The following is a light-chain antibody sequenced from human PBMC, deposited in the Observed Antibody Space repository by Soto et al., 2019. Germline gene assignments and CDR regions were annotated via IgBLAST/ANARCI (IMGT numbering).Light chain of an antibody. CDR3: QHYNSYSEA. CDR2: DVS. V-gene: IGKV3D-20*01. Sequence: EVVLTQSPATLSLSPGESATLSCGASQRDGSIYLAWYQQKPGLAPRLLIYDVSKRATGIPDRFSGSGSGTEFTLTISSLQPDDFATYYCQHYNSYSEAFGQGTKVDIK. CDR1: QRDGSIY. J-gene: IGKJ1*01.